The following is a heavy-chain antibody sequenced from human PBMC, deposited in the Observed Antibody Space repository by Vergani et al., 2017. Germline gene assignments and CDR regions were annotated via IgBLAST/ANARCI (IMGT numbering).Heavy chain of an antibody. CDR1: GYTFPGYY. Sequence: VQLVQSGAEVKKPGASVKVSCKASGYTFPGYYMHWVKQAPGKGLEWMGLVDPEDGETIYAEKFKGRVTIAADTSTDTAHLELSSLRSEDTAVYYWATPQTVTTGGMEVWGQGTTVIVSS. V-gene: IGHV1-69-2*01. CDR2: VDPEDGET. D-gene: IGHD4-17*01. CDR3: ATPQTVTTGGMEV. J-gene: IGHJ6*02.